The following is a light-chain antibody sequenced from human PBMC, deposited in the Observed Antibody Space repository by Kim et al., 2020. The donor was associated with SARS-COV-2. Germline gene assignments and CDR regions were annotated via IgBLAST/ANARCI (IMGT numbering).Light chain of an antibody. CDR3: QQYDIWPPLT. V-gene: IGKV3-15*01. J-gene: IGKJ4*02. CDR1: QDIRNN. CDR2: GAS. Sequence: EIVMTQSPATLSVSPGERVILSCRASQDIRNNLAWYQQKPGQAPRLLIHGASIRATGSPARFSGSGSGTEFTLTISSLQSEDLAVYYCQQYDIWPPLTFGGGTKVDIK.